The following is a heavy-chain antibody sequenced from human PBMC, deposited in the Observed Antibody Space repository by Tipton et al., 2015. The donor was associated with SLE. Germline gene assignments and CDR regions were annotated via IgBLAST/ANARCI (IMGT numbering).Heavy chain of an antibody. CDR3: ARVHSLSDYYGSQSYFDY. D-gene: IGHD3-10*01. Sequence: GSLRLSCAASGFTFSSYWMSWVRQAPGKGLEWVANIKQDGSEKYYVDSVKGRFTISRDNAKNSLYLQMNSLRAEDTAVYYCARVHSLSDYYGSQSYFDYWGQGTLVTVSS. CDR2: IKQDGSEK. J-gene: IGHJ4*02. V-gene: IGHV3-7*01. CDR1: GFTFSSYW.